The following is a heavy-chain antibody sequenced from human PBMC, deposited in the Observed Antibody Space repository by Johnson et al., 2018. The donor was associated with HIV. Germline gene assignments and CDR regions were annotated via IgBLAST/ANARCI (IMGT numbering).Heavy chain of an antibody. CDR2: IKQDGSEK. D-gene: IGHD3-3*01. CDR3: ARPAGDFWSGYYDAFEI. CDR1: GFTFSSYA. Sequence: VQLVESGGGVVQPGRSLRLSCAASGFTFSSYAMHWVRQAPGKGLEWVANIKQDGSEKYYVDSVKGRFTISRDNAKNSLYLQMNSLRAEDTAVYYCARPAGDFWSGYYDAFEIWGQGTMVTVSS. J-gene: IGHJ3*02. V-gene: IGHV3-7*01.